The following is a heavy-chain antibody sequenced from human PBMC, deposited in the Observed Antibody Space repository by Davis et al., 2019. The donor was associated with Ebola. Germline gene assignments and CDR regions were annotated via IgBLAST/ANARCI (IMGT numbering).Heavy chain of an antibody. CDR3: AKAGGWDFWSGYHPQY. J-gene: IGHJ4*02. Sequence: GESLKISCAASGFTFSSYGMHWVRPAPGKGLEWVAVISYDGSNKYYADSGKGRFTISRDNSKNTLYLQMNSLRAEGTAVYYCAKAGGWDFWSGYHPQYWGQGTLVTVSS. D-gene: IGHD3-3*01. V-gene: IGHV3-30*18. CDR2: ISYDGSNK. CDR1: GFTFSSYG.